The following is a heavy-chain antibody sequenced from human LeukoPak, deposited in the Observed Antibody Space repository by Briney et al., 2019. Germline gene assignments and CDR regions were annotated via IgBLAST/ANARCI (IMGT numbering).Heavy chain of an antibody. CDR3: ARGDFDDYGDYVDAFEF. Sequence: GGSLRLSCAASGFTFSSYWMSWVRQVPGKGLEWVANIKPDGSEKYCVGSVKGRFTIYRDNAKNSLYLQMNSLRAEDTALYYCARGDFDDYGDYVDAFEFWGQGTMVAISA. V-gene: IGHV3-7*01. CDR2: IKPDGSEK. CDR1: GFTFSSYW. J-gene: IGHJ3*01. D-gene: IGHD4-17*01.